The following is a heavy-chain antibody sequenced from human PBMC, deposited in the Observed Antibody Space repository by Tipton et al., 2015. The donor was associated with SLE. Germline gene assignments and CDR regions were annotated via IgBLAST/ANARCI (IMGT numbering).Heavy chain of an antibody. Sequence: LSLTCTVSVGPISSVGYYCSWIRQHPGKGLERTGYIYYSGSTYYNPSLKSRVTISVDTSKNQFSLKLSSVTAADAAVYYRARGFWSGYYGRMDVWGKGTTVNVSS. D-gene: IGHD3-3*01. CDR2: IYYSGST. J-gene: IGHJ6*04. V-gene: IGHV4-31*03. CDR3: ARGFWSGYYGRMDV. CDR1: VGPISSVGYY.